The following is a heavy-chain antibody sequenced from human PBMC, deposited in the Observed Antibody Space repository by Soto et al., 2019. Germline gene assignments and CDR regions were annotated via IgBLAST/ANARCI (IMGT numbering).Heavy chain of an antibody. CDR3: ARGGGAGSYYNGGKNWFDP. V-gene: IGHV4-31*03. CDR1: GGSISSGGYY. Sequence: QVQLQESGPGLVKPSQTLSLTCTVSGGSISSGGYYWSWIRQHPGKGLEWIGYIYYSGSTYYNPSLKIRFTISVDTSKNQFSLKLSSVTAADTAVYYCARGGGAGSYYNGGKNWFDPWGQGTLVTVSS. D-gene: IGHD3-10*01. CDR2: IYYSGST. J-gene: IGHJ5*02.